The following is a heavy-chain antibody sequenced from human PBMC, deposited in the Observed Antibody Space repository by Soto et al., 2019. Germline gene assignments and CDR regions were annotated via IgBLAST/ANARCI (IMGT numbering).Heavy chain of an antibody. D-gene: IGHD3-3*01. CDR3: ARRTYDGLDV. J-gene: IGHJ6*02. V-gene: IGHV4-4*02. CDR2: IYHSGST. Sequence: PSETLSLTCAVFGGSIGSTNWWTWVRQPPGKGLEWIGEIYHSGSTNYNPSLKSRVTISVDKSKNQFSLKLSFVTAADTAVYYCARRTYDGLDVWGQGTTVTVSS. CDR1: GGSIGSTNW.